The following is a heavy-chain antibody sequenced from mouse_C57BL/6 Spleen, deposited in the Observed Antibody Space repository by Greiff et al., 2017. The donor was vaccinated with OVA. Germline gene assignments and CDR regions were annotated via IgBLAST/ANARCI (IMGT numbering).Heavy chain of an antibody. J-gene: IGHJ1*03. Sequence: VQLQQSGAELVKPGASVKLSCKASGYTFTEYTIHWVKQRSGQGLEWIGWFYPGSGSIKYNEKFKDKATLTADKSSSTVYMELSRLTSEDSAVYFCARHHTLGYSNLAWYFDVWGTGTTVTVSS. V-gene: IGHV1-62-2*01. CDR3: ARHHTLGYSNLAWYFDV. CDR2: FYPGSGSI. D-gene: IGHD1-2*01. CDR1: GYTFTEYT.